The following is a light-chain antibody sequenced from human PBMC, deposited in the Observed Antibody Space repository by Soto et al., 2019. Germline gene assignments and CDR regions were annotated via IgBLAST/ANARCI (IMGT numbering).Light chain of an antibody. V-gene: IGKV3D-20*02. CDR3: QQRNNWPLT. J-gene: IGKJ1*01. CDR2: YKS. Sequence: IVLTQSPGTLSLSPGERATLSCRASQSVSSSYLAWYQQKPGQAPRLLIYYKSTRATGTPARFSGSGSGTDFTLTISSLEPEDFAVYYCQQRNNWPLTFGQGNKGDIK. CDR1: QSVSSSY.